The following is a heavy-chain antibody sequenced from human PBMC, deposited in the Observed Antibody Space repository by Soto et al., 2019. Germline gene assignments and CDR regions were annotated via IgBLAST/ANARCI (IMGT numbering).Heavy chain of an antibody. CDR2: ISYDGSNK. CDR1: GFTFSSYA. CDR3: AREARTLMRFRYFDY. Sequence: GGSLRLSCAASGFTFSSYAMHWVRQAPGKGLEWVAVISYDGSNKYYADSVKGRFTISRDNSKNTLYLQMNSLRAEDTAVYYCAREARTLMRFRYFDYWGQGTLVTVSS. V-gene: IGHV3-30-3*01. J-gene: IGHJ4*02.